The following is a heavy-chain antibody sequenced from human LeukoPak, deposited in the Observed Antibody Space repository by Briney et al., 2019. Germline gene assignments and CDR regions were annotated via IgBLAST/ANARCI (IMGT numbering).Heavy chain of an antibody. CDR1: GFTFTTYA. J-gene: IGHJ4*02. CDR2: INLNGDET. D-gene: IGHD3-16*02. CDR3: ARDRGVRYLDS. Sequence: PGGSLRLSCAASGFTFTTYAMHWVRQAPGKGLEWVSTINLNGDETHYADSVKGRFTISRDNSKSTLALRMSSLRVEDTAVYYCARDRGVRYLDSWGQGTLVTVSS. V-gene: IGHV3-23*01.